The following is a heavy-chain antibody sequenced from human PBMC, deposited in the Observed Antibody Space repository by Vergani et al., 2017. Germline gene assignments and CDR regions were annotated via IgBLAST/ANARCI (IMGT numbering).Heavy chain of an antibody. J-gene: IGHJ3*02. D-gene: IGHD5-12*01. Sequence: EVQLVESGGGLVQPGRSLRLSCAASGFTFDDYAMHWVRQAPGKGLEWVSGISWNSGSIGYADSVKGRFTISRDNAKNSLYLQMNSLRAEDTALYYCAREGVATWDAFDIWGQGTMVTVSS. CDR3: AREGVATWDAFDI. CDR2: ISWNSGSI. V-gene: IGHV3-9*01. CDR1: GFTFDDYA.